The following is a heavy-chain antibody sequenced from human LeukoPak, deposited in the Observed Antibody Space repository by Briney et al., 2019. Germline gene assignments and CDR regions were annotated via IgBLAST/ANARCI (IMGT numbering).Heavy chain of an antibody. CDR3: ANYGSGSYYNGDDAFDI. V-gene: IGHV3-21*04. D-gene: IGHD3-10*01. Sequence: GGSLRLSCAASGFTFSSYSMTWVRQAPGKGLEWVSSISSSSSYIYYADSVKGRFTISRDNAKNSLYLQMNSLRAEDTAVYYCANYGSGSYYNGDDAFDIWGQGTMVTVSS. CDR2: ISSSSSYI. CDR1: GFTFSSYS. J-gene: IGHJ3*02.